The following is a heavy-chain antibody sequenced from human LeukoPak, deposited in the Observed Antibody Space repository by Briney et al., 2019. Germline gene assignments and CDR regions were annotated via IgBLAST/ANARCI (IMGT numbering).Heavy chain of an antibody. CDR3: ARARGYRLYYFDY. Sequence: ASVKVSCKASGYTFTGYYMHWVRQAPGQGLEWMGWINPNSGGTSYAQKFQGRVTMTRDTSISTAYMELSRLRSDDTAVYYCARARGYRLYYFDYWGQGTLVTVSS. V-gene: IGHV1-2*02. CDR1: GYTFTGYY. CDR2: INPNSGGT. J-gene: IGHJ4*02. D-gene: IGHD5-18*01.